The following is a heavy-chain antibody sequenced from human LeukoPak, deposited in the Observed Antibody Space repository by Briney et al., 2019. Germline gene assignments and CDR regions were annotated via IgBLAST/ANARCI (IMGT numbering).Heavy chain of an antibody. D-gene: IGHD2-21*01. CDR2: INWNGGST. Sequence: RSGGYLRLSCAASGFTFDDYAMSWVRQAPGKGLEWVSGINWNGGSTGYVDSVKGRFAISRDNAKNSLYLQMNSLRGEDTALYYCARDAHFGGVFDIWGQGTMVTVSS. V-gene: IGHV3-20*04. CDR3: ARDAHFGGVFDI. CDR1: GFTFDDYA. J-gene: IGHJ3*02.